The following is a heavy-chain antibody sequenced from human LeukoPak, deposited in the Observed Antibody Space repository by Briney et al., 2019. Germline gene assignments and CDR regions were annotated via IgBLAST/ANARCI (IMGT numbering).Heavy chain of an antibody. CDR2: IYYSGST. CDR1: GGSISSGDYY. J-gene: IGHJ4*02. Sequence: SETLSLTCTVSGGSISSGDYYWSWIRQPPGKGLEWIGYIYYSGSTYYNPSLKSRVTISVDMSKNQFSLKLSSVTAADTAVYYCARSKYDFWSGYYVGYWGQGTLVTVSS. V-gene: IGHV4-30-4*08. D-gene: IGHD3-3*01. CDR3: ARSKYDFWSGYYVGY.